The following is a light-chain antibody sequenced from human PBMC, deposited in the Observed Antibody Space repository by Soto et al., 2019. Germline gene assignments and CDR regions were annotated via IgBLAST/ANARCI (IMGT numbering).Light chain of an antibody. CDR2: EDN. Sequence: NFMLTQPHSVSESPGKTVTISCTRSSDSIASNYVQWYQQRPGSAPTTVIYEDNQRPSGVPDRFSGSIDSSSNSASLTISGLKTEDEADYYCQSYDSSNSHAVFGGGTQLTVL. V-gene: IGLV6-57*03. J-gene: IGLJ7*01. CDR1: SDSIASNY. CDR3: QSYDSSNSHAV.